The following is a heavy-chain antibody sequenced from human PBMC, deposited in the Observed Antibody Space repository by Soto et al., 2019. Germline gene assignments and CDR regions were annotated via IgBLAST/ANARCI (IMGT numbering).Heavy chain of an antibody. V-gene: IGHV3-33*01. CDR2: IWYDGSNK. CDR1: GCTFSSYG. Sequence: QVQLVESGGGVVQPGRSLRLSCAASGCTFSSYGIHWVRQAPGKGLEWVAVIWYDGSNKYYADSVKGRFPISRDNSKNTLYLQMNSLRAEATAVYYCAWSSGYYFFDYWGQGTLVTVAA. J-gene: IGHJ4*02. CDR3: AWSSGYYFFDY. D-gene: IGHD3-22*01.